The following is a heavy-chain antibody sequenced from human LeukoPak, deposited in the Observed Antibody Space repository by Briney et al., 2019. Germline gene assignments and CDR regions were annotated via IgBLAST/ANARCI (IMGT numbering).Heavy chain of an antibody. J-gene: IGHJ6*03. D-gene: IGHD6-13*01. V-gene: IGHV1-18*01. Sequence: ASVKVSCKASGYTFASYGISWVRQAPGQGLEWMGWISGYNGNTHYEQKLQGRVTMTTDTSTSTAYMELRSLRSDDTAVYYCARGVAAAGIVYYMDVWGKGTTVAVSS. CDR1: GYTFASYG. CDR2: ISGYNGNT. CDR3: ARGVAAAGIVYYMDV.